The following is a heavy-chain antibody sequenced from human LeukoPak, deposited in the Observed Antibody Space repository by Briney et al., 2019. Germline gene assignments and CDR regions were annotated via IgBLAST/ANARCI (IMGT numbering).Heavy chain of an antibody. Sequence: SETLSLTCTVSGGSISSYYWSWIRQPAGKGLEWIGEINHSGSTNYNPSLKSRVTISVDTSKNQFSLKLSSVTAADTAVYYCARNIVVGSGDYWGQGTLVTVSS. CDR1: GGSISSYY. CDR3: ARNIVVGSGDY. J-gene: IGHJ4*02. D-gene: IGHD2-2*01. V-gene: IGHV4-34*01. CDR2: INHSGST.